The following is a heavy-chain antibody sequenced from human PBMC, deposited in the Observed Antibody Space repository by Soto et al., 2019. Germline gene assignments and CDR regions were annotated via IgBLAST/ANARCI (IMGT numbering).Heavy chain of an antibody. V-gene: IGHV1-69*12. CDR1: GGTFSSYA. Sequence: QVQLVQSGAEVKKPGSSVKVSCKDSGGTFSSYAISWVRQAPGQGLEWMGGSIPIFGTANYAQKFQGRVTLTADDSTSTAYMVPSSLTSADTAVYYCARLAVDTAMPRPYAMDVWCQGTTLTVSS. J-gene: IGHJ6*02. D-gene: IGHD5-18*01. CDR2: SIPIFGTA. CDR3: ARLAVDTAMPRPYAMDV.